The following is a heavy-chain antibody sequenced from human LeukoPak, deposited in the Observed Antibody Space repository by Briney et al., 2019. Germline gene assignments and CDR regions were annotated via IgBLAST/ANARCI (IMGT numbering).Heavy chain of an antibody. CDR2: IYSGGGT. CDR1: GFTVSSNY. Sequence: PGGSLRLSCAASGFTVSSNYMIWVRQAPGKGLEWVSVIYSGGGTYYADSVKGRFTISRDNSKNTVYLQVNSLRAEDTAVYYCARRSTVTRDVDIWGQGTMVTVSS. J-gene: IGHJ3*02. CDR3: ARRSTVTRDVDI. V-gene: IGHV3-66*04. D-gene: IGHD4-17*01.